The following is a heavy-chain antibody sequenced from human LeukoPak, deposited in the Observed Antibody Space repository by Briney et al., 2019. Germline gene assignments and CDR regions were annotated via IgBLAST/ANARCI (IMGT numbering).Heavy chain of an antibody. CDR1: GYTFTGYY. V-gene: IGHV1-2*02. D-gene: IGHD3-9*01. Sequence: ASVKVSCKASGYTFTGYYMHWVRQAPGQGLEWMGWINPNSGGTNYAQKFQGRVTMTRDTSISTAYMELSRLRSDDAAVYYCATDILTGYYSGLDYWGQGTLVSVSS. J-gene: IGHJ4*02. CDR2: INPNSGGT. CDR3: ATDILTGYYSGLDY.